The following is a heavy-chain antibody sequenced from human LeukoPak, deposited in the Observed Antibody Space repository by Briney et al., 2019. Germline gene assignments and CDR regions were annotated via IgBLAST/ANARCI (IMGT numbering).Heavy chain of an antibody. V-gene: IGHV3-7*01. CDR1: GSTFSSYW. CDR3: AKPGYDILTGYVFSYYFDY. CDR2: IKQDGREK. Sequence: GGSLRLSCAASGSTFSSYWMSWVRPAPGTGLEWVANIKQDGREKYCVDSVNGRFTISSNNAKNTPYLQMNSLRAEDTAVYYKAKPGYDILTGYVFSYYFDYWGQGTLVTVSS. D-gene: IGHD3-9*01. J-gene: IGHJ4*02.